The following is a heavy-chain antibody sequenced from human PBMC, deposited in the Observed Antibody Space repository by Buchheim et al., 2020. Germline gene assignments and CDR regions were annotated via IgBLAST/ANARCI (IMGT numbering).Heavy chain of an antibody. D-gene: IGHD3-3*01. J-gene: IGHJ6*02. CDR1: GYTFTSYD. V-gene: IGHV1-8*01. CDR2: MNPNSGNT. CDR3: ARFHVLRFLEWLNIYGMDV. Sequence: QVQLVQSGAEVKKPGASVKVSCKASGYTFTSYDINWVRQATGQGLEWMGWMNPNSGNTGYAQKFQGRVTLTRNTSISTAYMELSSLRSEETAVYYWARFHVLRFLEWLNIYGMDVWGQGTT.